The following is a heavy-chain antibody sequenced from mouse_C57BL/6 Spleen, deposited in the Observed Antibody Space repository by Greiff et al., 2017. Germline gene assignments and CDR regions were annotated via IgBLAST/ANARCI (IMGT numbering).Heavy chain of an antibody. D-gene: IGHD2-1*01. J-gene: IGHJ2*01. CDR3: ARGAIYGNDGGDY. Sequence: EVQLVESGPGLVKPSQSLSLTCSVTGYSITSGYYWNWIRQFPGNKLEWMGYISYDGSNNYNPSLKNRISITRDTSKNQFFLKLNSVTTEDTATYYCARGAIYGNDGGDYWGQGTTLTVSS. V-gene: IGHV3-6*01. CDR2: ISYDGSN. CDR1: GYSITSGYY.